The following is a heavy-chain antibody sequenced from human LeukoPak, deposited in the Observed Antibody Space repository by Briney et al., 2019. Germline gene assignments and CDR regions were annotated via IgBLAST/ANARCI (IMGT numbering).Heavy chain of an antibody. J-gene: IGHJ6*02. CDR2: INPNSGGT. V-gene: IGHV1-2*02. D-gene: IGHD3-10*01. CDR3: AREQRDYYGSGSYYPAYYGMDV. CDR1: GYTFTGYY. Sequence: ASVKVSCKASGYTFTGYYMHWVRQAPGQGLEWMGWINPNSGGTNYAQKFQGRVTMTRDTSTSTVYMELSSLRSEDTAVYYCAREQRDYYGSGSYYPAYYGMDVWGQGTTVTVSS.